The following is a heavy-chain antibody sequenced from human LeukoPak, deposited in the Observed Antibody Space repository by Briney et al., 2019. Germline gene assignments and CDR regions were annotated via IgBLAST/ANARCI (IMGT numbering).Heavy chain of an antibody. Sequence: KSSETLSLTCTVSGGSISSGGYYWSWIRQHPGKGLEWIGYIYYSGSTYYNPSLKSRVIISVDTSKNQFSLKLSSVTAADTAVYYCARDYYDSSGLDAFDIWGQGTMVTVSS. V-gene: IGHV4-31*03. J-gene: IGHJ3*02. CDR1: GGSISSGGYY. CDR3: ARDYYDSSGLDAFDI. D-gene: IGHD3-22*01. CDR2: IYYSGST.